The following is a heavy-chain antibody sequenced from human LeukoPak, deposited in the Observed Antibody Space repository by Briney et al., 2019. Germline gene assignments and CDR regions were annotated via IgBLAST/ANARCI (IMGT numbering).Heavy chain of an antibody. Sequence: SETLSLTCTVSGGSISTYYWSWIRQPPGTGLEWIGHIYNSGNTNYSPSLKSRVTISVDTSKIQFSLKLTSVTAADTAVYYCARGGAFDYWGQGTLVTVSS. CDR3: ARGGAFDY. J-gene: IGHJ4*02. CDR1: GGSISTYY. D-gene: IGHD6-25*01. CDR2: IYNSGNT. V-gene: IGHV4-59*01.